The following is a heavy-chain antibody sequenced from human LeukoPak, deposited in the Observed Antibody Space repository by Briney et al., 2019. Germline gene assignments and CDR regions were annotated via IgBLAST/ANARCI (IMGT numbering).Heavy chain of an antibody. Sequence: SETLSLTCTVSGYSISSGYYWGWIRQPPGKGLEWIGSIYHSGRTYYNPSLRSRATISVDTSKNQFSLKLSSVTAADTAVYFCARGPYSYDSSGAFDIWGQGTMVTVSS. V-gene: IGHV4-38-2*02. J-gene: IGHJ3*02. D-gene: IGHD3-22*01. CDR1: GYSISSGYY. CDR3: ARGPYSYDSSGAFDI. CDR2: IYHSGRT.